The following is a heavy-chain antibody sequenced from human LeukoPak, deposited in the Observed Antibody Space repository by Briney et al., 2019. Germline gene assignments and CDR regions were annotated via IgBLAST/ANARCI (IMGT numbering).Heavy chain of an antibody. Sequence: GGSLRLSCAASGFTFSSYSMNWVRQAPGKGLEWVSSISSSSSYIYYADSVKGRFTISRDNAKNSLYLQMNSLRAEDTAVYYCAGAPWAQWYFDYWGQGTLVTVS. CDR1: GFTFSSYS. CDR2: ISSSSSYI. D-gene: IGHD6-19*01. J-gene: IGHJ4*02. V-gene: IGHV3-21*01. CDR3: AGAPWAQWYFDY.